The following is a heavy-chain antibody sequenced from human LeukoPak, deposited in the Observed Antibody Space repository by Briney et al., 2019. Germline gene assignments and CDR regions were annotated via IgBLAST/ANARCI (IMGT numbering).Heavy chain of an antibody. CDR1: GYTFTSYY. CDR3: ARDLGDYGDYSYAFDI. Sequence: ASVKVSCKASGYTFTSYYMHWVRQAPGHVLEWMGIINPSGGSTSYAQKFQGRVTMTRDTSTSTVYMELSSLRSEDTAVYYCARDLGDYGDYSYAFDIWGQGTMVTVSS. V-gene: IGHV1-46*01. D-gene: IGHD4-17*01. J-gene: IGHJ3*02. CDR2: INPSGGST.